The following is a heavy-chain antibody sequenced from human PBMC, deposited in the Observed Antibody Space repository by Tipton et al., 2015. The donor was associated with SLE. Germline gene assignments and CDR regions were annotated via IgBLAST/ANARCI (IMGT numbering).Heavy chain of an antibody. CDR2: ISGSGGST. V-gene: IGHV3-23*01. CDR1: GSTFSSYA. J-gene: IGHJ6*02. D-gene: IGHD3-3*01. CDR3: AKSTDFWSGYKTGMDV. Sequence: SLRLSCAASGSTFSSYAMSWVRQAPGKGLEWVSAISGSGGSTYYADSVKGRFTISRDNSKNTLYLQMNSLRAEDTAVYYCAKSTDFWSGYKTGMDVWGQGTTVTVSS.